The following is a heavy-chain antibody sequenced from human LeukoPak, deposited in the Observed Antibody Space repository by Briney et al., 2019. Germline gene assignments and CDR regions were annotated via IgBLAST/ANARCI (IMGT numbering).Heavy chain of an antibody. V-gene: IGHV4-59*01. CDR2: IYYSGST. J-gene: IGHJ5*02. CDR1: GGSISSYY. CDR3: ARDRGYCSSTSCRVGFDP. Sequence: PSETLSLTCTVSGGSISSYYWSWIRQPPGKGLEWIGYIYYSGSTNYNPPVKSRVTISVYTSKNQFSLELSSVTAADTAVYYCARDRGYCSSTSCRVGFDPWGQGTLVTVSS. D-gene: IGHD2-2*01.